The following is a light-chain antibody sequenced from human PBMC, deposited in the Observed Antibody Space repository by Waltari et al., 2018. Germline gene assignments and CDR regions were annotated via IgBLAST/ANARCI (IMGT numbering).Light chain of an antibody. Sequence: QSVLTQPPSASGTPGQGVTISCSGSSSNIGSNTVSWYQHFPGTAPRLLMHTDNQRPSVVPDLFSGSKSGTSASLAISGLQSEDEAHYFCATWDDSLNGRVFGGGTKVTVL. V-gene: IGLV1-44*01. CDR3: ATWDDSLNGRV. CDR2: TDN. CDR1: SSNIGSNT. J-gene: IGLJ3*02.